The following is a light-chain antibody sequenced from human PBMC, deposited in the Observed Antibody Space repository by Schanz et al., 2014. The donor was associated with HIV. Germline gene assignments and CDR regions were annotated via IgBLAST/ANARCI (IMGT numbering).Light chain of an antibody. CDR1: TSNIGANYD. CDR2: SND. J-gene: IGLJ2*01. V-gene: IGLV1-40*01. CDR3: AAWDDSLNGVV. Sequence: QSVLTQPPSVSGAPGQGVTISCTGSTSNIGANYDVHWYQQLPGTAPKLLIYSNDQRPSGVPARFSGSKSGTSASLAISGLQSADEADYYCAAWDDSLNGVVFGGGTKLTVL.